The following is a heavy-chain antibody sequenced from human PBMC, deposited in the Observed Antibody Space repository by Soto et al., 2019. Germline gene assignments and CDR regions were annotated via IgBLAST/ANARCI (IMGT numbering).Heavy chain of an antibody. CDR2: FEPEDGEA. Sequence: QVQLVQSVAEVKKPGSSVKVSCRVSGYTLTVLSRHWVRKAPGKGLAWMGGFEPEDGEAIYAQKFQGKVTMTEDTSTDTAYMELRSLRSEDTAGDYCATYHHLPVDSSGYYPGAYWGQGTLVTVSS. V-gene: IGHV1-24*01. CDR1: GYTLTVLS. D-gene: IGHD3-22*01. J-gene: IGHJ4*02. CDR3: ATYHHLPVDSSGYYPGAY.